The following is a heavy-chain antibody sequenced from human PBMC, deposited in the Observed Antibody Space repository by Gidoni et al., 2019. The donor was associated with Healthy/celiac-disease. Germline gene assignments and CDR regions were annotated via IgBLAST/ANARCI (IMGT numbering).Heavy chain of an antibody. CDR3: AKDGEVVAATEVGYFDY. V-gene: IGHV3-9*01. J-gene: IGHJ4*02. CDR1: GFTFDDYA. D-gene: IGHD2-15*01. Sequence: EVQLVESGGGLVQPGRSLRLYCAASGFTFDDYAMHWVRQAPGKGLGWVSGISWNSGSIGYADSVQGRFTISRDNAKNSLYLQMNSLRAEDTALYYCAKDGEVVAATEVGYFDYWGQGTLVTVSS. CDR2: ISWNSGSI.